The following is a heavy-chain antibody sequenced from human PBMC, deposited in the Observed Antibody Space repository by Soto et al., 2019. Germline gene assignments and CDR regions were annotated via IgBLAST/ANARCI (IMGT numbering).Heavy chain of an antibody. CDR1: GYTFTDYY. CDR2: VDSADGET. D-gene: IGHD1-26*01. V-gene: IGHV1-69-2*01. Sequence: ASVKVSCKVSGYTFTDYYVRWVQQAPGKGLEWMGLVDSADGETIYAEKFQGRVTMTADTSTDTAYMELTSLRFEDAAVYYCGTVGRLGSTGASTYGMDVWGQGATVTVSS. J-gene: IGHJ6*02. CDR3: GTVGRLGSTGASTYGMDV.